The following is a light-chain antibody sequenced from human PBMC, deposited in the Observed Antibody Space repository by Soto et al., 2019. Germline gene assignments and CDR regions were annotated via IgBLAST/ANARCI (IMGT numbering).Light chain of an antibody. Sequence: QSALTQPASVSGSPGQSITISCTGTSSDVCGYNYVSWYQQHPGKAPKLIIYDVSNRPSGVSNRFSGSKSGNTASLTISGLQAEDEADYCCSSYTSSSTLVVFGGRTKLTVL. CDR2: DVS. V-gene: IGLV2-14*01. CDR1: SSDVCGYNY. CDR3: SSYTSSSTLVV. J-gene: IGLJ2*01.